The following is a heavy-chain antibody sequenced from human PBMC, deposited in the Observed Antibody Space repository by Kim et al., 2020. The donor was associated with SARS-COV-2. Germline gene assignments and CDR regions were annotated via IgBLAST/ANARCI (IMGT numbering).Heavy chain of an antibody. V-gene: IGHV4-59*08. CDR3: ARLGGYGLTGYYRYFDY. J-gene: IGHJ4*02. Sequence: SETLSLTCTVSGGSISSYYWSWIRQPPGKGLEWIGYIYYSGSTNYNPSLKSRVTISVDTSKNQFSLKLSSVTAADTAVYYCARLGGYGLTGYYRYFDYWGQGTLVTVSS. CDR1: GGSISSYY. CDR2: IYYSGST. D-gene: IGHD3-9*01.